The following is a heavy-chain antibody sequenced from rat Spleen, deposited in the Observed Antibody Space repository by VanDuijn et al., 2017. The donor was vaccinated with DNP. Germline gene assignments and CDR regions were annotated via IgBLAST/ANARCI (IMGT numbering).Heavy chain of an antibody. CDR2: ISYDGRDT. V-gene: IGHV5-7*01. J-gene: IGHJ4*01. CDR1: GITFSDHN. Sequence: EVQLVESGGGLVQPGRSLKLSCVVSGITFSDHNMAWVRQAPKKGLEWVAIISYDGRDTYYRDSVKGRFTISRDNAKSTLYLQMDSLRSEDTATYYCARHRTTSPYYYFMDAWGQGASVTVSS. D-gene: IGHD1-10*01. CDR3: ARHRTTSPYYYFMDA.